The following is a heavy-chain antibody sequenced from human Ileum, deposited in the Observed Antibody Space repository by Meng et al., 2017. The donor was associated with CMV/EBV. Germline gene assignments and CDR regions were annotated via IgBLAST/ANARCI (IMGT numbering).Heavy chain of an antibody. CDR3: ARAGGYDSSGYTYYFDF. D-gene: IGHD3-22*01. CDR2: INWSGGRT. Sequence: GESLKISCAASGFTFEDYGINWVRQVPGKGLEWVAGINWSGGRTRYADSVEGRFSISRDNAKTSLYLQMNSLRAEDTALYHCARAGGYDSSGYTYYFDFWGQGALVTVYS. CDR1: GFTFEDYG. J-gene: IGHJ4*02. V-gene: IGHV3-20*01.